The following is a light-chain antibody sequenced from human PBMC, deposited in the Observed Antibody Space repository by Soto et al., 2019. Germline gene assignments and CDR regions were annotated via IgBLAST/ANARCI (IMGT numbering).Light chain of an antibody. CDR1: QGVSSSY. Sequence: EIGLTQSPGTLSLSPGERATLSCRASQGVSSSYLAWYQQKPGQPPRLLIYGASSRATGITDRFSGSGSGTDFTLTITRLEPEDFAVYYCQHYRTSFGGGTKVEIK. J-gene: IGKJ4*01. CDR2: GAS. V-gene: IGKV3-20*01. CDR3: QHYRTS.